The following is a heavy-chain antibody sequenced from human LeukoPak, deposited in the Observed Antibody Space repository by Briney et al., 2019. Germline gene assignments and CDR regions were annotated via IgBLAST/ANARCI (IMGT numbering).Heavy chain of an antibody. V-gene: IGHV3-48*03. CDR2: ISTSGSTT. D-gene: IGHD3-10*01. Sequence: GGSLRLSCAASGFTFSSFEMNWVRQAPGKGLEWVSYISTSGSTTYYANSVKGRFTISRDNAKNSLYLQMNSLRAEDTALYYCARNSGAGYYFYMDVWGKGTAVTVSS. CDR1: GFTFSSFE. J-gene: IGHJ6*03. CDR3: ARNSGAGYYFYMDV.